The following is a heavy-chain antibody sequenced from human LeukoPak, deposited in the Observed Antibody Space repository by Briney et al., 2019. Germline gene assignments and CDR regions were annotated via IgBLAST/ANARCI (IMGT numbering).Heavy chain of an antibody. Sequence: SETLSLTCTVSGASINNEYWTWIRRPPGKGLEWIGYIYYSGSTKYNPSLKSRVSISVDTSKNQFSLKLTSVTAADTAVYYCARHDRNSGRYYDFDYWGQGTLVTVSS. J-gene: IGHJ4*02. V-gene: IGHV4-59*08. CDR1: GASINNEY. CDR3: ARHDRNSGRYYDFDY. D-gene: IGHD1-26*01. CDR2: IYYSGST.